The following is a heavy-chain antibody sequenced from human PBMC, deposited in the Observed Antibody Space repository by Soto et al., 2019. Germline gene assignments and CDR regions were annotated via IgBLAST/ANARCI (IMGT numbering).Heavy chain of an antibody. Sequence: SETLSLTCTVSGGSIRSYYWSWIRQPPGKGLEWIGYIYYSGSTNYNPSLKSRVTISVDTSKNQFSLKLSSETAADTAVYYCARGKMKQLVNYYYGMDVWGQGTTVTVSS. J-gene: IGHJ6*02. V-gene: IGHV4-59*01. CDR1: GGSIRSYY. CDR3: ARGKMKQLVNYYYGMDV. D-gene: IGHD6-13*01. CDR2: IYYSGST.